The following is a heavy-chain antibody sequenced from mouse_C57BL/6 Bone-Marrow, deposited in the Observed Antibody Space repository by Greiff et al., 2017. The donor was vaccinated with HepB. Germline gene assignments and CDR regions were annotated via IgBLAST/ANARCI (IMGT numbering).Heavy chain of an antibody. CDR1: GFTFNTYA. J-gene: IGHJ4*01. CDR3: VRVRSYDGYYGYAMDY. D-gene: IGHD2-3*01. V-gene: IGHV10-3*01. CDR2: IRSKSSNYAT. Sequence: EVKLMESGGGLVQPKGSLKLSCAASGFTFNTYAMHWVRQAPGKGLEWVARIRSKSSNYATYYADSVKDRFTISRDDSQSMLYLQMNNLKTEDTAMYYCVRVRSYDGYYGYAMDYWGQGTSVTVSS.